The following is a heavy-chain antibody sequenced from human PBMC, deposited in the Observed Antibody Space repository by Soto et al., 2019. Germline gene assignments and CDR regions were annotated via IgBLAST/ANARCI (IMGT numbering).Heavy chain of an antibody. D-gene: IGHD2-8*01. Sequence: QVQLMESGGGLVKPGGSLRLSCAASGFTFSDYYMSWIRQAPGKGLEWVSYISSSSTYINYADSVKGRFTISRDNAKNSLYLQMNSLRAEDTAVYYCARWVGNGYLDFWGQGTLVTVSS. J-gene: IGHJ4*02. CDR3: ARWVGNGYLDF. CDR2: ISSSSTYI. V-gene: IGHV3-11*03. CDR1: GFTFSDYY.